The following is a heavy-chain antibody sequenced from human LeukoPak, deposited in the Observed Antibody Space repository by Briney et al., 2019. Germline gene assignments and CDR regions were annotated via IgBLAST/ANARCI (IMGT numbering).Heavy chain of an antibody. Sequence: GGSLRLSCVGSGFTSIAYALTWARQAPGKGLEWVSGISGGGVTTYYADSVKGRFTISRDNSKNTLYLQMNSLRADDTAIYYCARNQQLGGHSYYYYGMDVRGQGTTVTVSS. D-gene: IGHD3-16*01. CDR3: ARNQQLGGHSYYYYGMDV. CDR2: ISGGGVTT. J-gene: IGHJ6*02. CDR1: GFTSIAYA. V-gene: IGHV3-23*01.